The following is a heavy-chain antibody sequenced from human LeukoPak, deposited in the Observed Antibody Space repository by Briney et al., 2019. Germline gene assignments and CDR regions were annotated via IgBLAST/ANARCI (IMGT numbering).Heavy chain of an antibody. J-gene: IGHJ5*02. CDR3: ERDIAGATKGWFDP. Sequence: ASVKVPCKASGYTFTSYGISWVRQAPAQGLEWMGWISDYNGNTNYAQKLQGRVTMTIDTSTSKAYMELRSLRSDDTAVYYCERDIAGATKGWFDPWGQGTLVTVSA. CDR2: ISDYNGNT. V-gene: IGHV1-18*01. CDR1: GYTFTSYG. D-gene: IGHD1-26*01.